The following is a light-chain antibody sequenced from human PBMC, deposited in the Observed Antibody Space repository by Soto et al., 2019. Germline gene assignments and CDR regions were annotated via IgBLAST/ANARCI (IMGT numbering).Light chain of an antibody. CDR3: EQYNSWPPLYT. CDR1: QSVSRS. CDR2: DAS. V-gene: IGKV3-11*01. J-gene: IGKJ2*01. Sequence: EIVLTQSPATLSLSPGERATLSCRASQSVSRSLAWYQQRPGQAPRLLIFDASNRATGIPARFSGNGSGTDFTLTISSLQSEDFAVYSCEQYNSWPPLYTFGQGTKLEIK.